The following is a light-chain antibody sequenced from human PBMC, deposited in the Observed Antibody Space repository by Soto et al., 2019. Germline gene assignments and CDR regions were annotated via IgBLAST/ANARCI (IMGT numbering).Light chain of an antibody. V-gene: IGKV3-15*01. J-gene: IGKJ1*01. CDR3: QQYDNWPPGT. Sequence: EIVMTQSPATLSVSPGERATLSCRASQSVSNNVAWYQQKTGQAPRLLIHGASTRATGIPARFSGSGSGTEFTLTISSLQSEDFAVYYCQQYDNWPPGTFGQGAKVDI. CDR1: QSVSNN. CDR2: GAS.